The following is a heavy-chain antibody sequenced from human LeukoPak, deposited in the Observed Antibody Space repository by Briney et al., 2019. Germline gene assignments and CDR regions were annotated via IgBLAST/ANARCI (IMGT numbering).Heavy chain of an antibody. CDR3: ARDHSGSQHWFDP. CDR2: INPSVGST. J-gene: IGHJ5*02. Sequence: GASVKVSCKASGYTFTTYYVHWVRRAPGQGLEWMGVINPSVGSTSYAQKFQGRVTMTRDTSTSTVYMELSSLRSEDTAVYYCARDHSGSQHWFDPWGQGTLVTVSS. D-gene: IGHD1-26*01. V-gene: IGHV1-46*01. CDR1: GYTFTTYY.